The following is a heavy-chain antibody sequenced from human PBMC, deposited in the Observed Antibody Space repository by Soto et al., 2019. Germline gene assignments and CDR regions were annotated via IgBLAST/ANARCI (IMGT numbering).Heavy chain of an antibody. CDR1: GYTFTSYA. CDR3: ARDGAYSSSWYVTGWFDP. Sequence: QVQLVQSGAEVKKPGASVKVSCKASGYTFTSYAMHWVRQAPGQRLEWMGWINAGNGNTKYSQKFQDRVTITRDTSASTAYMELSSMRSEDTAVYYCARDGAYSSSWYVTGWFDPWGQGTLVTVSS. D-gene: IGHD6-13*01. CDR2: INAGNGNT. J-gene: IGHJ5*02. V-gene: IGHV1-3*01.